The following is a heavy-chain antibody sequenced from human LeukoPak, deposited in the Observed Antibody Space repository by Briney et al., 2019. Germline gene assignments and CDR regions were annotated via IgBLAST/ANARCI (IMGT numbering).Heavy chain of an antibody. D-gene: IGHD6-6*01. J-gene: IGHJ4*02. CDR1: GYTFTGYY. V-gene: IGHV1-2*02. CDR3: ARYPPITIAARFLDY. CDR2: INPNSGGT. Sequence: ASVKVSCKASGYTFTGYYMHWVRQAPGQGLEWMGWINPNSGGTNYAQKFQGRATMTRDTSISTAYMELSRLRSDDTAVYHCARYPPITIAARFLDYWGQGTLVTVSS.